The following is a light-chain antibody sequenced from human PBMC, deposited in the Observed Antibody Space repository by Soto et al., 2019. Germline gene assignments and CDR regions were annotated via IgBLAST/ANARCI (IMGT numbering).Light chain of an antibody. CDR3: RPYAANNNFYFV. J-gene: IGLJ3*02. CDR2: EVT. CDR1: SSDVGGYNY. V-gene: IGLV2-8*01. Sequence: QSVLTQPPSASGSPGQSVTISCTGTSSDVGGYNYVSWYQQYPGRAPKLMIYEVTKRPSGVPDRFSGSKSGNTASLTVSGIQAEDEGDYYPRPYAANNNFYFVFGGGPKLTAL.